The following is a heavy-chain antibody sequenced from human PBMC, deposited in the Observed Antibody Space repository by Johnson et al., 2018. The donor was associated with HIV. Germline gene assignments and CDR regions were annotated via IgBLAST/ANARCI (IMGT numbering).Heavy chain of an antibody. CDR1: GFIFSDYY. J-gene: IGHJ3*02. D-gene: IGHD1-26*01. V-gene: IGHV3-11*04. Sequence: QVQLVESGGALVNPGGSLRLSCGASGFIFSDYYMSWIRQAPGKGLEWVSHISSSGSTIYYADSVKGRFTISRDNAKNSLYLQMNSLRAEDTAVYYCTRDGVKWELLGAHDAFDIWGQGTMVTVSS. CDR3: TRDGVKWELLGAHDAFDI. CDR2: ISSSGSTI.